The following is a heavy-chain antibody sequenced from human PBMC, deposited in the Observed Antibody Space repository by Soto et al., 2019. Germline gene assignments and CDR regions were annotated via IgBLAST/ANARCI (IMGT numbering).Heavy chain of an antibody. CDR1: GGSFSGYY. CDR3: ARGRLHDYGDYSYYYYGMDV. D-gene: IGHD4-17*01. J-gene: IGHJ6*02. CDR2: INHSGST. Sequence: QVQLQQWGAGLLKPSETMSLTCAVYGGSFSGYYWSWIRQPPGKGLEWIGEINHSGSTNYNPSLKSRVTISVDTSKNQFSLKLSSVTAADTAVYYCARGRLHDYGDYSYYYYGMDVWGQGTTVTVSS. V-gene: IGHV4-34*01.